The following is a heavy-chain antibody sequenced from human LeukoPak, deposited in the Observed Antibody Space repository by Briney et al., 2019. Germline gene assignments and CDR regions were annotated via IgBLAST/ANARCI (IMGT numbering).Heavy chain of an antibody. J-gene: IGHJ4*02. CDR3: ARGGGLLVAATFDY. Sequence: GGSLRLSCAASGFTVSSNYMSWVRQAPGKGLEWVSVIYSDGRTYYADSVKGRFTISRDKSKNTMYLQMNSLRAEDTAVYYCARGGGLLVAATFDYWGQGTLVTVSS. CDR2: IYSDGRT. CDR1: GFTVSSNY. V-gene: IGHV3-53*01. D-gene: IGHD2-15*01.